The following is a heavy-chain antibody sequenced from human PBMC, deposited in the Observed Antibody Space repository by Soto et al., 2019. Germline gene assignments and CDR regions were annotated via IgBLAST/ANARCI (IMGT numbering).Heavy chain of an antibody. J-gene: IGHJ6*04. V-gene: IGHV1-69*06. CDR3: SRDSWEKRLWNKGTAF. D-gene: IGHD1-1*01. CDR1: SNS. Sequence: SNSQISLPHDKPKGSEWMGGILPIFGTANYAQKFQGRVTITADKSTSTAYMELSSLRSEDTAVYFCSRDSWEKRLWNKGTAFWVKGTTVIVSS. CDR2: ILPIFGTA.